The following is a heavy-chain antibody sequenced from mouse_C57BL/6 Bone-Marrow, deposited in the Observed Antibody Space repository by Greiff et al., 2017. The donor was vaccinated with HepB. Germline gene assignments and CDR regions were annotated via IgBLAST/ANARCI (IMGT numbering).Heavy chain of an antibody. CDR3: ARGNYVDYYAMDY. V-gene: IGHV5-17*01. Sequence: DVKLQESGGGLVKPGGSLKLSCAASGFTFSDYGMHWVRQAPEKGLEWVAYISSGSSTIYYADTVKGRFTISRDNAKNTLFLQMTSLRSEDTAMYYCARGNYVDYYAMDYWGQGTSVTVSS. D-gene: IGHD2-1*01. CDR1: GFTFSDYG. CDR2: ISSGSSTI. J-gene: IGHJ4*01.